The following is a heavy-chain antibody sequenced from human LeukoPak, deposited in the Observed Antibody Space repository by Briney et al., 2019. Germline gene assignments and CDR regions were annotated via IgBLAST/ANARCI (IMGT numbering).Heavy chain of an antibody. J-gene: IGHJ6*02. CDR1: GGSFSGYY. V-gene: IGHV4-34*01. CDR3: ASVRANTAYYYYYGMDV. CDR2: INHSGST. Sequence: PSETLSLTCAVYGGSFSGYYWSWIRQPPGKGLEWIGEINHSGSTNYNPSPKSRVTISVDTSKNQFSLKLSSVTAADTAVYYCASVRANTAYYYYYGMDVWGQGTTVTVSS. D-gene: IGHD3-10*01.